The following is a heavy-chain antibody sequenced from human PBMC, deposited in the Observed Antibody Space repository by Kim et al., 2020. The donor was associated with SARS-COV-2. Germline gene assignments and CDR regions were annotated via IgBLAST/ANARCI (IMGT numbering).Heavy chain of an antibody. CDR3: ARISSSGGVFDY. V-gene: IGHV3-21*01. J-gene: IGHJ4*02. CDR1: GFTFSSYS. D-gene: IGHD6-19*01. Sequence: GGSLRLSCAASGFTFSSYSMNWVRQAPGKGLEWVSSISSSSSYIYYADSVKGRFTISRDNAKNSLYLQMNNLRAEDTAVYYCARISSSGGVFDYWGQGTLVTVSS. CDR2: ISSSSSYI.